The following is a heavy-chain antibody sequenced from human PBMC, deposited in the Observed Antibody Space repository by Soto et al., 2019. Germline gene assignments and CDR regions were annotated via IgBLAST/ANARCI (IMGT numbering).Heavy chain of an antibody. CDR3: AKEYKGTYYYYGMDV. V-gene: IGHV3-30*18. J-gene: IGHJ6*02. Sequence: GGSLRLSCAASGFTFSSYGMHWVRQAPGKGLEWVAVISYDGSNKYYADSVKGRFTISRDNSKNTLYLQMNSLRAEDTAVYYCAKEYKGTYYYYGMDVWGQGTTVTVSS. D-gene: IGHD1-20*01. CDR1: GFTFSSYG. CDR2: ISYDGSNK.